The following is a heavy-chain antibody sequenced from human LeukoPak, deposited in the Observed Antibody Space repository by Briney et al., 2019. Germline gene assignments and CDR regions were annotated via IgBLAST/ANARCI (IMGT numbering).Heavy chain of an antibody. Sequence: GASVKVSCKASGGAFSSYAISWVRQAPGQGLEWMGGIIPIFGTANYAQKFQGRVTITADKSTSTAYMELSSLRSEDTAVYYCARHSCYLLQCWFDPWGQGTLVTVSS. CDR2: IIPIFGTA. CDR3: ARHSCYLLQCWFDP. D-gene: IGHD2-15*01. V-gene: IGHV1-69*06. CDR1: GGAFSSYA. J-gene: IGHJ5*02.